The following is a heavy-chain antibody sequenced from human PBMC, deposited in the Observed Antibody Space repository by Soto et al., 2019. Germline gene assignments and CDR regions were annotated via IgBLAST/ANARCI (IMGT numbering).Heavy chain of an antibody. J-gene: IGHJ4*02. Sequence: ASVKVSCKTSGYSFTSYTIHWVRQAPGQRLEWMGWINTGNDNTKYSQKFQGRVTITRDTSASTAYMEVSSLTSEDTAVYYCARGYAFGGSVASWGQG. V-gene: IGHV1-3*04. CDR1: GYSFTSYT. CDR3: ARGYAFGGSVAS. D-gene: IGHD2-2*01. CDR2: INTGNDNT.